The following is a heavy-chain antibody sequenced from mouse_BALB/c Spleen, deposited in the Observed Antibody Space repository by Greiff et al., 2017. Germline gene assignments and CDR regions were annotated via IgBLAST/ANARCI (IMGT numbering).Heavy chain of an antibody. D-gene: IGHD2-4*01. CDR1: GFNIKDYY. CDR2: IDPENGNT. Sequence: VQLQQSGAELVRPGALVKLSCKASGFNIKDYYMHWVKQRPEQGLEWIGWIDPENGNTIYDPKFQGKASITADTSSNTAYLQLSSLTSEDTAVYYCARGGITSAYWGQGTLVTVSA. CDR3: ARGGITSAY. V-gene: IGHV14-1*02. J-gene: IGHJ3*01.